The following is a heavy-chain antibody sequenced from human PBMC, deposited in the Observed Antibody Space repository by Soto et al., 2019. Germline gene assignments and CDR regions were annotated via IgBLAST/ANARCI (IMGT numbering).Heavy chain of an antibody. V-gene: IGHV6-1*01. Sequence: SQTLSLPCAISGDSVSSNSAAWNWIRQSPSRGLEWLGRTYYRSKWYNDYAVSVKSRITINPDTSKNQFSLQLNSVTPEDTAVYYCARDYYGSGSYPYYYGMDVWGQGTTVTVSS. D-gene: IGHD3-10*01. CDR3: ARDYYGSGSYPYYYGMDV. CDR2: TYYRSKWYN. J-gene: IGHJ6*02. CDR1: GDSVSSNSAA.